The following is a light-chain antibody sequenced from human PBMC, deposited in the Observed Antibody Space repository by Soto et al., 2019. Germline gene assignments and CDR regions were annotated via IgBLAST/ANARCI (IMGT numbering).Light chain of an antibody. CDR1: RSDVGGYNY. Sequence: QSALTQPPSASGSPGQSVTISCTGTRSDVGGYNYVSWYQQHPGKAPKLMIYEVSKRPSGVPDRFSGSKSGNTASLTVSGLQAEDEADDSCSSYAGSNNWVFGGGTKLTVL. V-gene: IGLV2-8*01. CDR3: SSYAGSNNWV. J-gene: IGLJ3*02. CDR2: EVS.